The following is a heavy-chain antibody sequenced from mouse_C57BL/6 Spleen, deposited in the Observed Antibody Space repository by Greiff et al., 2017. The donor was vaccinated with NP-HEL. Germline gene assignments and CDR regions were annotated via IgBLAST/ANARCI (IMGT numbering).Heavy chain of an antibody. CDR2: IQPNSGST. CDR3: ARDIYYYGSRTLWYFDV. J-gene: IGHJ1*03. CDR1: GYTFTSYW. V-gene: IGHV1-64*01. D-gene: IGHD1-1*01. Sequence: VQLQQSGAELVKPGASVKLSCKASGYTFTSYWMHWVKQRPGQGLEWIGMIQPNSGSTNYNEKFKSKATLTVAKSSSTAYMQLSSLTSQDSAVYYCARDIYYYGSRTLWYFDVWGTGTTVTVSS.